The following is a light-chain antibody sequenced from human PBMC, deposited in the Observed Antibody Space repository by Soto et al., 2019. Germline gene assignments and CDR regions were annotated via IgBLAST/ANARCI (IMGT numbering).Light chain of an antibody. V-gene: IGLV1-40*01. CDR1: SSNIGAGYD. CDR2: ANN. J-gene: IGLJ1*01. Sequence: QSVLTQPPSVSGAPGQRVTISGTGSSSNIGAGYDVHWYQQLPGTAPKLLIYANNIRPSGVPGRFSGSKSGTSASLALTGLQAEDEADYYCQSYDSSLSGYVFGTGTKVTVL. CDR3: QSYDSSLSGYV.